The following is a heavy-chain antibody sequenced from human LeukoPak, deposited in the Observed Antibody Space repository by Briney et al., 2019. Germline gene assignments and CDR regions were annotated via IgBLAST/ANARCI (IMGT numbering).Heavy chain of an antibody. CDR2: INSDGSST. Sequence: PGASLRLSCAASGFAFSSYWMHWVRQAPGKGLVLVSRINSDGSSTSYADSVKGRFTISRDNAKNTLYLRMNSLRAEDTAVYYCARDMVRGVFDYWGQGTLLTVSS. CDR1: GFAFSSYW. CDR3: ARDMVRGVFDY. D-gene: IGHD3-10*01. J-gene: IGHJ4*02. V-gene: IGHV3-74*01.